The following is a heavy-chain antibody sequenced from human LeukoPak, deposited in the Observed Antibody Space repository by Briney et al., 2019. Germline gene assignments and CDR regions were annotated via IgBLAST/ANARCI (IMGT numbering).Heavy chain of an antibody. J-gene: IGHJ2*01. Sequence: ASVKVSCKASGYRFTSYGISWVRRAPGQGLEWMGWISGYNGNTNYAQKLQGRVTMTTDTSTSTAYMELRSLRSDDTAVYYCARDSSSWRDYWYFDLWGRGTLVTVSS. CDR1: GYRFTSYG. D-gene: IGHD6-13*01. CDR2: ISGYNGNT. CDR3: ARDSSSWRDYWYFDL. V-gene: IGHV1-18*01.